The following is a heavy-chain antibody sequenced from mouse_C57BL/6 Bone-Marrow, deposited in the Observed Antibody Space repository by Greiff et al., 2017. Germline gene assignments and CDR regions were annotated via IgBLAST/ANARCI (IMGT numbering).Heavy chain of an antibody. J-gene: IGHJ4*01. Sequence: DVQLQESGAELVRPGASVKLSCTASGFNIKDDYMHWVKQRPEQGLEWIGWIDPENGDTEYASKFQGKATITADTSSNTASLQLSSLTSADTAVXYCTAMWVITTGVATDCAMDYWGQGTSVTVSS. D-gene: IGHD1-1*01. CDR2: IDPENGDT. CDR3: TAMWVITTGVATDCAMDY. CDR1: GFNIKDDY. V-gene: IGHV14-4*01.